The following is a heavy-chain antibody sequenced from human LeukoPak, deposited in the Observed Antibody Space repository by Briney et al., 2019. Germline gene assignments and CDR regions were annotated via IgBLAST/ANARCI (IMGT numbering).Heavy chain of an antibody. J-gene: IGHJ4*02. CDR1: GGSISSSSYY. CDR3: ARGERYSSGWYGEYYFDY. V-gene: IGHV4-39*01. D-gene: IGHD6-19*01. CDR2: IYYRGST. Sequence: PSETLSLTCTVSGGSISSSSYYWGWIPQPPGKGLQWIGTIYYRGSTYYNPSLKSRVTISVDTSKNQFSLKLSSVTAADTAVYYCARGERYSSGWYGEYYFDYWGQGTLVTVSS.